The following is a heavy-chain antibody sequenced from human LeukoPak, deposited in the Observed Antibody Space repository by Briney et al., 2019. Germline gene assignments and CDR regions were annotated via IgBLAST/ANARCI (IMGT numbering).Heavy chain of an antibody. V-gene: IGHV3-23*01. CDR2: ISAGGTT. D-gene: IGHD2-15*01. CDR1: GFTFSSYG. J-gene: IGHJ4*02. Sequence: GGSLRLSCAASGFTFSSYGMGWVRQAPGKGLEWVSSISAGGTTYYADSVKGRFSISRDNSKNTVYLQVNSLRAEDTAVYYCVKGYCSGGSCYGGHWGQGTLVTVSS. CDR3: VKGYCSGGSCYGGH.